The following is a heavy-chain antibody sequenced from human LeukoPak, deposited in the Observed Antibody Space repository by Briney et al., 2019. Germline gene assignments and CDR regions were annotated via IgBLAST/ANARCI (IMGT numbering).Heavy chain of an antibody. D-gene: IGHD6-13*01. V-gene: IGHV4-31*03. Sequence: SETLSLTCTVSGGSISSGGYYWSWIRQHPGKGLEWIGYIYYSGSTYYNPSLKSRVTISVDTSKNQFSLKLSSVTAADTAVYYCARAGYSSSWYIIDYYGMDVWGQGTTVTVPS. J-gene: IGHJ6*02. CDR1: GGSISSGGYY. CDR3: ARAGYSSSWYIIDYYGMDV. CDR2: IYYSGST.